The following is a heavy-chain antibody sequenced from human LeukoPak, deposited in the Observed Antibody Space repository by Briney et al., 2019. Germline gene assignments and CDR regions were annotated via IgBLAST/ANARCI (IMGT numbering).Heavy chain of an antibody. Sequence: PSETLSPTCTVSGGSISSYYWSWIRQPPGKGLEWIGYIYYSGSTNYNPSLKSRVTISVDTSKNQFSLKLSSVTAADTAVYYCARTRGYSGYEDWGQGTLVTVSS. CDR2: IYYSGST. J-gene: IGHJ4*02. CDR1: GGSISSYY. V-gene: IGHV4-59*01. D-gene: IGHD5-12*01. CDR3: ARTRGYSGYED.